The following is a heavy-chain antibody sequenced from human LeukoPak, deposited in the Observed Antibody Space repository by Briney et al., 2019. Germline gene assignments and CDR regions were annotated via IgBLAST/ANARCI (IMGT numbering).Heavy chain of an antibody. Sequence: GGFLRLSCAASGFTFSSYGMHWVRQAPGKGLEWVAFIRFDGSKKFHSDSVEGRFTISRDNSKNTLYLQMNSLTAEDTAVYYCAKDLYQGDYWGQGTLVTVSS. CDR3: AKDLYQGDY. D-gene: IGHD2/OR15-2a*01. CDR2: IRFDGSKK. CDR1: GFTFSSYG. J-gene: IGHJ4*02. V-gene: IGHV3-30*02.